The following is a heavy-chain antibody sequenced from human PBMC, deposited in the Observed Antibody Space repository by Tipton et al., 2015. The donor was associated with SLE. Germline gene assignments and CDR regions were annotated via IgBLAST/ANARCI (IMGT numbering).Heavy chain of an antibody. V-gene: IGHV4-34*01. Sequence: TLSLTCAVYGGSFSGYYWSWIRQPPGKGLEWIGEINHSGSTDYNPSLKSRVTISVDTSKNQFSLKLSSVTAADTAVHYCARGGSWEYFDYWGQGTLVTVSS. J-gene: IGHJ4*02. D-gene: IGHD1-26*01. CDR1: GGSFSGYY. CDR3: ARGGSWEYFDY. CDR2: INHSGST.